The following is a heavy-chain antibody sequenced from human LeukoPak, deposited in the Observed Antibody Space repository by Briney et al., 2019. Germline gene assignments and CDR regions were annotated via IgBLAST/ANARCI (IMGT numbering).Heavy chain of an antibody. J-gene: IGHJ3*02. D-gene: IGHD3-22*01. CDR1: GFTFSTYG. CDR3: ATRDYYESSGYNDAFDI. Sequence: TGGSLRLSCAASGFTFSTYGMTWVRQAPGKGLEWVSAISGSAATTFYADSVKGRFTISRDNSKNTLYLQMNSLRAEDTAVYYCATRDYYESSGYNDAFDIWGQGTMVIVSS. CDR2: ISGSAATT. V-gene: IGHV3-23*01.